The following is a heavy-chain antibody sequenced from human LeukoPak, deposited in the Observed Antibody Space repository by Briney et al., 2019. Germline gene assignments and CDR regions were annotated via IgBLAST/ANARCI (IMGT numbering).Heavy chain of an antibody. Sequence: SETLSLTCTVSGGSISSYYWSWIRQPPGKGLEWIGYIYYSGSTNYNPSLKSRVTISVDTSKNQFSLKLSSVTAADTAVYYCARDLVHWGTIFGVVIMPTLARGSWFDPWGQGTLVTVSS. D-gene: IGHD3-3*01. CDR1: GGSISSYY. CDR3: ARDLVHWGTIFGVVIMPTLARGSWFDP. V-gene: IGHV4-59*12. J-gene: IGHJ5*02. CDR2: IYYSGST.